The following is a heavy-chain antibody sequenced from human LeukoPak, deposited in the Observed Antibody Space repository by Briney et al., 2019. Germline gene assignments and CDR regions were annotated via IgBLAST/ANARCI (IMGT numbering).Heavy chain of an antibody. CDR1: GYTFTSYG. Sequence: ASVKVSCKASGYTFTSYGINWVRQATGQGLEWMGWINPNSGNTGYAQKFQGRVTMTRNTSIYTAYMELSSLRSEDTAVYYCARGFPLSYCSGGSCPFFDYWGQGTLVTVSS. V-gene: IGHV1-8*02. CDR2: INPNSGNT. D-gene: IGHD2-15*01. CDR3: ARGFPLSYCSGGSCPFFDY. J-gene: IGHJ4*02.